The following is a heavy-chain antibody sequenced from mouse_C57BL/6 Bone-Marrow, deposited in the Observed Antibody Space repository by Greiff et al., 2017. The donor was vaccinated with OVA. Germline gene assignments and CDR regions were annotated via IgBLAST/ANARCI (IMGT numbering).Heavy chain of an antibody. D-gene: IGHD5-1-1*01. V-gene: IGHV1-69*01. CDR3: ARDTHWYFDV. CDR1: GYTFTSYW. J-gene: IGHJ1*03. Sequence: QVQLQQPGAELVMPGASVKLSCKASGYTFTSYWMHWVKQRPGQGLEWIGEIDPSDSYTNYNQKFKGKSTLTVDKSSSTAYMQLSSLTSEDSAVYYCARDTHWYFDVWGTGTTVTVSS. CDR2: IDPSDSYT.